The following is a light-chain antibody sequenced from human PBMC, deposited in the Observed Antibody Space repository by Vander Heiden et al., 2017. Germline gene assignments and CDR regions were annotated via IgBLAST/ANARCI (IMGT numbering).Light chain of an antibody. V-gene: IGLV1-44*01. J-gene: IGLJ3*02. CDR1: SSNTGTNA. CDR2: SNN. CDR3: GAWDDSLNGWV. Sequence: QSVLTPPPSASETPGQRVTLSLSGRSSNTGTNAVNGYRQLPGTAPKLLIDSNNQRPSGVPDRFSGSKSGTSASLAISGLQSDDEADYYCGAWDDSLNGWVFGGGTKLTVL.